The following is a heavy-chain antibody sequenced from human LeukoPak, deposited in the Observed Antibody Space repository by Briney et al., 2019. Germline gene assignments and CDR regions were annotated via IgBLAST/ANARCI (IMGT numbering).Heavy chain of an antibody. V-gene: IGHV3-30-3*01. CDR3: ARDYGGNSDFDY. J-gene: IGHJ4*02. CDR2: ISDDGINK. D-gene: IGHD4-23*01. Sequence: PGGSLRLSCAASGFTFSSYSMHWVRQGPGKGLEWVAVISDDGINKYYADSVKGRFTISRDNSRNTLYLQMNSLRAEDTAVYYCARDYGGNSDFDYWGQGTLVTVSS. CDR1: GFTFSSYS.